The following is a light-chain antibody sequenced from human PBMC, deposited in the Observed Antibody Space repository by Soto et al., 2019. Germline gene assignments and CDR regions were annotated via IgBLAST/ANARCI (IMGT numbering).Light chain of an antibody. V-gene: IGKV3-20*01. CDR2: GAS. CDR1: QSVSSSY. Sequence: IVLTQSPGTLSLSPGERATLSCRASQSVSSSYLAWYQQKPGQAPRLLIYGASSRATGIPDRFSGSGSGTDFTLTISRLEPEDFAVYYCQQYGSSASFGGGTEVDIK. CDR3: QQYGSSAS. J-gene: IGKJ4*01.